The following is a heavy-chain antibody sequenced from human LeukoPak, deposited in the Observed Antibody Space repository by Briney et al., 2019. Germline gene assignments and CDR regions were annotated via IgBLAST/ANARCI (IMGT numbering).Heavy chain of an antibody. CDR2: ISYDGGKT. Sequence: PGGSLRLSCAASGFIFGGYAMHWVRQAPGKGLQWLVVISYDGGKTYYADSVEGRFTISRDNSKSTVYLEINSLRSEDTAIYYCARGFNDFWSGSQLEYWGQGTLVTVSS. D-gene: IGHD3-3*01. CDR3: ARGFNDFWSGSQLEY. CDR1: GFIFGGYA. J-gene: IGHJ4*02. V-gene: IGHV3-30-3*01.